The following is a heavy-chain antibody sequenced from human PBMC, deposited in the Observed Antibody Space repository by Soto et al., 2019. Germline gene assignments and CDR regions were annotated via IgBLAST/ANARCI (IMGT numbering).Heavy chain of an antibody. J-gene: IGHJ4*02. CDR2: INTSGSEI. D-gene: IGHD7-27*01. CDR1: GFALSAYS. V-gene: IGHV3-21*01. Sequence: EVQLVESGGGLVKPGGSLRVSCAASGFALSAYSLSWVRQAPGEGLEWVASINTSGSEIYYADSVEGRFVISRDNAQNSVDLQMLSLRVEDKAVYYCARDWLTGDPGEAFDCWGQGTLVTVSS. CDR3: ARDWLTGDPGEAFDC.